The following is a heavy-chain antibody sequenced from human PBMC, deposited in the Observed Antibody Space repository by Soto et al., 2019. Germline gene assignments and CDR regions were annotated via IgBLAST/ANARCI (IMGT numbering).Heavy chain of an antibody. D-gene: IGHD1-1*01. CDR1: NGSISSPIYY. J-gene: IGHJ5*02. CDR3: AGRISLVSLQLFSRKISIYNWFDP. V-gene: IGHV4-39*01. CDR2: IHQTGST. Sequence: LPETLSLTCTVSNGSISSPIYYWGWIRQPPGKGLEWIGSIHQTGSTYYNPSLQGRVTISVDTSKNQFSLKLSSVTAADTAMYFCAGRISLVSLQLFSRKISIYNWFDPWGQGTLVTVPS.